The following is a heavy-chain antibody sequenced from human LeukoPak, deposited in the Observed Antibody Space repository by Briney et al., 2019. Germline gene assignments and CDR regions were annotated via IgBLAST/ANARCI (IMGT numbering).Heavy chain of an antibody. Sequence: ASETLSLTCAVYGGSFSGYYWSWIRQPPGKGLEWIGEVNHSGSTNYNPSLKSRVTISVDTSKNQFSLKLSSVTAADTAVYYCAGEDGYCSGGSCYSGDYWGQGTLVTVSS. J-gene: IGHJ4*02. CDR3: AGEDGYCSGGSCYSGDY. D-gene: IGHD2-15*01. CDR2: VNHSGST. CDR1: GGSFSGYY. V-gene: IGHV4-34*01.